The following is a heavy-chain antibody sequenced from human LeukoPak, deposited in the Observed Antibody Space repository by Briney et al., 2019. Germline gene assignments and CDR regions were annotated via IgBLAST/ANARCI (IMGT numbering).Heavy chain of an antibody. J-gene: IGHJ4*02. CDR1: GFTFSSYA. CDR2: ISSNGGST. V-gene: IGHV3-64*01. Sequence: PGXXLXLSCAASGFTFSSYAMHWVRQAPGKGLEYVSAISSNGGSTYYANSVKGRFTISRDNSKNTLYLQMGSLRAEDMAVYYCARRGVFDYWGQGTLVTVSS. CDR3: ARRGVFDY.